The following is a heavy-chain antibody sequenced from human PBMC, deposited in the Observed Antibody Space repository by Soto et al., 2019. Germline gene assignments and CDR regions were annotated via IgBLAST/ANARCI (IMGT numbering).Heavy chain of an antibody. V-gene: IGHV1-58*01. J-gene: IGHJ5*02. D-gene: IGHD6-19*01. Sequence: SVKVSCKASGFTFTSSAVQWVRQARGQRLEWIGWIVVGSGNTNYAQKFQERVTITRDMSTSTAYMELTSLTSEDTGVYYCARDQSGIGWYVDWFDPWGQGTLVTVSS. CDR2: IVVGSGNT. CDR3: ARDQSGIGWYVDWFDP. CDR1: GFTFTSSA.